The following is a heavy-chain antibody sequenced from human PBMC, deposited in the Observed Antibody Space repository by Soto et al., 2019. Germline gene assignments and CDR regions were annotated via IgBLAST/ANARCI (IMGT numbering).Heavy chain of an antibody. CDR1: GFTVSSNY. D-gene: IGHD6-13*01. Sequence: EVQLVETGGGLIQPGGSLRLSCAASGFTVSSNYMSWVRQAPGKGLEWVSVIYSGGSTYYADSVKGRFTISRDNSKNTLYLQMNSLRAEDTAVYFCARDGSSSWLFDYWGQGTLVTVSS. CDR3: ARDGSSSWLFDY. J-gene: IGHJ4*02. V-gene: IGHV3-53*02. CDR2: IYSGGST.